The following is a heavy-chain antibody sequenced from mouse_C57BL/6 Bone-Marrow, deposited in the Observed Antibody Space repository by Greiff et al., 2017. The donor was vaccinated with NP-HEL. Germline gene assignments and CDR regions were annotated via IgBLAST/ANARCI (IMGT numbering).Heavy chain of an antibody. Sequence: QVQLQQPGAELVRPGSSVKLSCKASGYTFTSYWMDWVKQRPGQGLEWIGNIYPSDSETHYNQKFKDKATLTVDKSSSTAYMQLSSLTSEDSAVYYCARRGDGYDGYYYAMDYWGQGTSVTVSS. CDR3: ARRGDGYDGYYYAMDY. CDR2: IYPSDSET. V-gene: IGHV1-61*01. D-gene: IGHD2-2*01. CDR1: GYTFTSYW. J-gene: IGHJ4*01.